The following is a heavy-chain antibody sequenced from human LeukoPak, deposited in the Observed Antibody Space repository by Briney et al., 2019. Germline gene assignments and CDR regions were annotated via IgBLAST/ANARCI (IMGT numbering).Heavy chain of an antibody. V-gene: IGHV3-7*01. CDR3: EAPATP. CDR1: GFTCSSCW. Sequence: GGSLRLSCAVSGFTCSSCWMNWGRQAPGKGLEWVATVNEDGTAKFYVDSVEGRFTIFRYNTRSSLDLQMNSLTVEDTAMYYCEAPATPWGQGTLVTVSS. CDR2: VNEDGTAK. J-gene: IGHJ5*02.